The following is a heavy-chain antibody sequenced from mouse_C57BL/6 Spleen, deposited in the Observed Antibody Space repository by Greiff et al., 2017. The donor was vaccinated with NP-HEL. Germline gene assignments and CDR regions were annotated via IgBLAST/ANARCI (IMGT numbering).Heavy chain of an antibody. V-gene: IGHV1-81*01. CDR2: IYPRSGNT. Sequence: QVQLQQSGAELARPGASVKLSCKASGYTFTSYGISWVKQRTGQGLEWIGEIYPRSGNTYYNEKFKGKATLTADKSSSTAYMELRSLTSADSAVYFCARSDYGRNSPYADWGKGTLVTVSA. CDR3: ARSDYGRNSPYAD. J-gene: IGHJ3*01. D-gene: IGHD1-1*01. CDR1: GYTFTSYG.